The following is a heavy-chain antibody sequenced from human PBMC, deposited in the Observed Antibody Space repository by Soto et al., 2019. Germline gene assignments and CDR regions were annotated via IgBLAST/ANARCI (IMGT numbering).Heavy chain of an antibody. CDR3: AKGGWCGGAVDY. Sequence: EVQLLESGGGLVQPGGSLRLSCAASGFSFSSYAMSWVRQTPGKGLEWVSGVSGSGGSTSYADSVKGRFTISRDNSKNTLYLRMSSLRAEDTAVYYCAKGGWCGGAVDYWGQGTLATVSS. D-gene: IGHD3-10*01. CDR2: VSGSGGST. V-gene: IGHV3-23*01. CDR1: GFSFSSYA. J-gene: IGHJ4*02.